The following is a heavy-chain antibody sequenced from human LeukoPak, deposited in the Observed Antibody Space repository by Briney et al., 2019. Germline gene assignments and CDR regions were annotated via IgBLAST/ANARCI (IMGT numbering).Heavy chain of an antibody. Sequence: PGGSLRLSCAASGFTFSSYSMNWVRQAPGKGLEWVSSISSSSSYIYYADSVKGRFAISRDNAKNSLYLQMNSLRAEDTAVYYCARDRGSSGWNDYWGQGTLVTVSS. CDR3: ARDRGSSGWNDY. D-gene: IGHD6-19*01. CDR2: ISSSSSYI. V-gene: IGHV3-21*04. J-gene: IGHJ4*02. CDR1: GFTFSSYS.